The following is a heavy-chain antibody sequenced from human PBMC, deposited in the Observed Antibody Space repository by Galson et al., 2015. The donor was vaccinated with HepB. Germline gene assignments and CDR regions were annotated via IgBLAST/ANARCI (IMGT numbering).Heavy chain of an antibody. D-gene: IGHD3-22*01. V-gene: IGHV7-4-1*02. CDR3: ASSDYYDSSGYSRNWFDP. Sequence: SCKASGYTFTSYAMNWVRQAPGQGLEWMGWINTNTGNPTYAQGFTGRFVFSLDTSVSTAYLQISSLKAEDTAVYYCASSDYYDSSGYSRNWFDPWGQGTLVTVSS. CDR2: INTNTGNP. CDR1: GYTFTSYA. J-gene: IGHJ5*02.